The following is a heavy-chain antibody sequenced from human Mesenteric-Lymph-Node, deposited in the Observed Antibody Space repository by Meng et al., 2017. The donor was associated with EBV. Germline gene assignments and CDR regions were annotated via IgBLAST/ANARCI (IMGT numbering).Heavy chain of an antibody. V-gene: IGHV4-39*01. CDR2: IYYSGTT. J-gene: IGHJ4*02. CDR3: ARQYGSSFDY. Sequence: HLQLQDAGPGLVRPSGTLSLICTVSSDSFSSTSYHWGWIRQPPGKGLEWIGSIYYSGTTYFNPSLESRVSISVDTSKKQFSLRLTSVTAADTAVYYCARQYGSSFDYWGQGTLVTVSS. CDR1: SDSFSSTSYH. D-gene: IGHD3-10*01.